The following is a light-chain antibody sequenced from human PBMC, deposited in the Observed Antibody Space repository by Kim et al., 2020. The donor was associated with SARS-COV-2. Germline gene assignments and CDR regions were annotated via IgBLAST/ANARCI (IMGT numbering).Light chain of an antibody. CDR2: EAF. J-gene: IGKJ2*03. CDR3: QQYGSSPYS. V-gene: IGKV3-20*01. CDR1: QSVGSSL. Sequence: LSPGERATPSCRASQSVGSSLLAWYQQKPGQAPRLLSYEAFKRVAGIPDRFSGSGSGTDFTLTISRPEPEDFAMYYCQQYGSSPYSFGQGTKLEI.